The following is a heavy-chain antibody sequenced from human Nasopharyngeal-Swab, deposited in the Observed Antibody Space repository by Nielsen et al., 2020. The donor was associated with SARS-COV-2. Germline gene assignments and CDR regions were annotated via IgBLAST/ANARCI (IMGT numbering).Heavy chain of an antibody. CDR3: ARMEVLESYYYYAMDV. J-gene: IGHJ6*01. D-gene: IGHD3-3*01. CDR1: GFTFSSYP. CDR2: ISVDGSNK. V-gene: IGHV3-30-3*01. Sequence: GESLKISCAASGFTFSSYPMHWVRQAPGTGLEWVAVISVDGSNKYYADSVKGRFTISRDNSKKTLYLQMNSLRVEDTAVYFCARMEVLESYYYYAMDVWGQGTTVTVSS.